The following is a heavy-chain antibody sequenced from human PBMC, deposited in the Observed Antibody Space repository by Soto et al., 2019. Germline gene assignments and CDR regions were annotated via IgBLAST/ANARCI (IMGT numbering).Heavy chain of an antibody. Sequence: ATLSLTCTVSGASISSSGYYWGWIRQPPGKGLAWIASIYYSGSTYYNPSLQSRVNISVDTSKNQISLKLSSVTAADPAISYSAGSGYYHNSGMDVWGQGTTVTVSS. J-gene: IGHJ6*02. CDR3: AGSGYYHNSGMDV. CDR1: GASISSSGYY. CDR2: IYYSGST. D-gene: IGHD3-22*01. V-gene: IGHV4-39*01.